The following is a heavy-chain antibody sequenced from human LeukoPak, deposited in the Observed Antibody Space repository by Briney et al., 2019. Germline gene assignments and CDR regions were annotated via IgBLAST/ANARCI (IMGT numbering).Heavy chain of an antibody. V-gene: IGHV4-59*01. Sequence: SETLSLTCTVSGGSISSYYWSWIRQPPGKGLEWIGYIYYSGSTNYNPSLKSRVTISVDTSKNQFSLNLNSVTAADTAVYYCARAGNYYASGSYLGYWGQGTLVTVSS. CDR2: IYYSGST. J-gene: IGHJ4*02. CDR3: ARAGNYYASGSYLGY. D-gene: IGHD3-10*01. CDR1: GGSISSYY.